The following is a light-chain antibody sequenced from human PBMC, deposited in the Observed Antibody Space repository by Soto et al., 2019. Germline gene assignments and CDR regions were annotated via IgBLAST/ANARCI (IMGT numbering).Light chain of an antibody. V-gene: IGKV1-5*03. CDR2: KAS. J-gene: IGKJ1*01. Sequence: DIQMTQSPSTLSACVGDRVTITCRASQSISSWLAWYQQKPGKAPKLLIYKASSLESGVPSRFSGSGSGTEFTLTISSLQPDDFATYYCQQYNSYWPFGQGTKVEIK. CDR1: QSISSW. CDR3: QQYNSYWP.